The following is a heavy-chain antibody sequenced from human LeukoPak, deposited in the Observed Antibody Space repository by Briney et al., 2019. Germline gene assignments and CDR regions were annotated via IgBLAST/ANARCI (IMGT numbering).Heavy chain of an antibody. CDR3: ATIAVAGNFDC. CDR1: GGSISSSSYY. D-gene: IGHD6-13*01. Sequence: SETLSLTCTVSGGSISSSSYYWGWIRQPPGKGLEWTGSIYYSGSTYYNPSLKSRVTISVDTSKNQFSLKLSSVTAADTAMYYCATIAVAGNFDCWGQGTLVTVSS. J-gene: IGHJ4*02. V-gene: IGHV4-39*07. CDR2: IYYSGST.